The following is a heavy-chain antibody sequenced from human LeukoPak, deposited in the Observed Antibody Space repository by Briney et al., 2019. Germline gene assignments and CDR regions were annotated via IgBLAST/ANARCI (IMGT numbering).Heavy chain of an antibody. D-gene: IGHD5-12*01. Sequence: PGGSLRLSCAASGFTFSSYEMIWVRQAPGKGLEWVAYISSSGSTIYYADSVKGRFTISRDNAKNSLYLQMNSLRAEDTAVYYCARGGGGYSGYDETGSFGYWGQGTLVTVSS. J-gene: IGHJ4*02. CDR2: ISSSGSTI. CDR3: ARGGGGYSGYDETGSFGY. CDR1: GFTFSSYE. V-gene: IGHV3-48*03.